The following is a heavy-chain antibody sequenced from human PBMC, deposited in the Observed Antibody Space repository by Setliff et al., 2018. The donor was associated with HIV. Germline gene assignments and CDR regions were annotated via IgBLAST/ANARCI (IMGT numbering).Heavy chain of an antibody. V-gene: IGHV1-69*02. CDR1: GGTFSSYT. J-gene: IGHJ2*01. CDR2: IIPILGIA. CDR3: ARGVRPSYGSGSYYWYFDL. Sequence: SVKVSCKASGGTFSSYTISWVRQAPGQGLEWMGRIIPILGIANYAQKFQGRVTITADKSTSTAYMELSSLRAEDTAVYYCARGVRPSYGSGSYYWYFDLWGRGTLVTVSS. D-gene: IGHD3-10*01.